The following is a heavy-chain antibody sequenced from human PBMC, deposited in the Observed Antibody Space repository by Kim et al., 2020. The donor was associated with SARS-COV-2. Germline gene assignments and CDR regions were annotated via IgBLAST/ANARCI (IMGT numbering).Heavy chain of an antibody. CDR1: GFSISDYY. V-gene: IGHV3-72*01. CDR3: VRDGCVVASGDDAFDL. D-gene: IGHD6-19*01. J-gene: IGHJ3*01. CDR2: TRNSARSYST. Sequence: GGSLRLSCAASGFSISDYYMDWVRQAPGKGLEWVGRTRNSARSYSTAYAASVQGSFTLSRANSKNSLYLQMNSLKIEDTDVYYRVRDGCVVASGDDAFDLCGRGRMVTVPS.